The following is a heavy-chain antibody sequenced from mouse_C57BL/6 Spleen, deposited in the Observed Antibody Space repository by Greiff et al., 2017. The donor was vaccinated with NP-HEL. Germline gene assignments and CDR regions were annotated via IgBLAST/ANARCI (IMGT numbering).Heavy chain of an antibody. V-gene: IGHV7-3*01. J-gene: IGHJ2*01. CDR1: GFTFTDYY. Sequence: EVQRVESGGGLVQPGGSLSLSCAASGFTFTDYYMSWVRQPPGKALEWLGFIRNKANGYTTEYSASVKGRFTISRDNSQSILYLQMNALRAEDSATYYCARYGSSGYDYWGQGTTLTVSS. D-gene: IGHD3-2*02. CDR2: IRNKANGYTT. CDR3: ARYGSSGYDY.